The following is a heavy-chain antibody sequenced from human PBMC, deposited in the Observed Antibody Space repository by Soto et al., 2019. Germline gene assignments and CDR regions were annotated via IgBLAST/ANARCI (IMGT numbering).Heavy chain of an antibody. CDR2: IRSKAYGGTT. CDR1: GFTFNDYT. D-gene: IGHD2-8*01. J-gene: IGHJ4*02. CDR3: TAGKLYPSLDFDY. V-gene: IGHV3-49*04. Sequence: SLKISCTASGFTFNDYTLSWVRQAPGKGLEWVGFIRSKAYGGTTEYAASVKGRFTISRDDSKSIAYLQMNSLKTEDTAVYYCTAGKLYPSLDFDYWGQGTLVTVSS.